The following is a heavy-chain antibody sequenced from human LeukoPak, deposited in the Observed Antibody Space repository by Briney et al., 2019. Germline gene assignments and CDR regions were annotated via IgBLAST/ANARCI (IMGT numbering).Heavy chain of an antibody. CDR2: IIPILGKA. CDR3: ARVLDYYDSSGHIRPYYFDY. D-gene: IGHD3-22*01. V-gene: IGHV1-69*11. CDR1: GGTFSNYA. Sequence: ASVTVSCKASGGTFSNYAITWVRQAPGQGLEWMGRIIPILGKANYAQKFQGRVTITADESTSTAYMELSSLRSEDTAVHYCARVLDYYDSSGHIRPYYFDYWGQGTLVTVSS. J-gene: IGHJ4*02.